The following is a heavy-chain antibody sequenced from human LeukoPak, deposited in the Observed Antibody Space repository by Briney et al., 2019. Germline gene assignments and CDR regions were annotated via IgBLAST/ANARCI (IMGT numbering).Heavy chain of an antibody. CDR1: GGSIGSSTYY. J-gene: IGHJ5*02. CDR3: ARHRTGSYPVGFDP. Sequence: SETLSLTCTVSGGSIGSSTYYWAWIRRPPGKGLEWIGTTYYSGSTYYNPSLKSRVTISVDTSKNQFSLKLSSVTAADTAVYYCARHRTGSYPVGFDPWGQGTLVTVSS. D-gene: IGHD1-26*01. CDR2: TYYSGST. V-gene: IGHV4-39*01.